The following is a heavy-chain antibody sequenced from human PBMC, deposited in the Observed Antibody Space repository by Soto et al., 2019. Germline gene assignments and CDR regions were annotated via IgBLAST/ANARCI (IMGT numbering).Heavy chain of an antibody. V-gene: IGHV4-38-2*02. CDR1: GYSISSGYY. Sequence: PSETLSLTCAVSGYSISSGYYWGWIRQPPGKGLEWIGSIYHSGSTYYNPSLKSRVTISVDTSKNQFSLKLSSVTAADTAVYYCARDWLGYCSSTSCYTIDYWGQGTLVTVSS. CDR3: ARDWLGYCSSTSCYTIDY. D-gene: IGHD2-2*02. J-gene: IGHJ4*02. CDR2: IYHSGST.